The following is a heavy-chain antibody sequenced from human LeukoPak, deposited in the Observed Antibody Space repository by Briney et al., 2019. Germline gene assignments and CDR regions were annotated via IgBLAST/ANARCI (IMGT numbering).Heavy chain of an antibody. Sequence: GGSLRLSCAASGFTFSSYGMHWVRQAPGKGLEWVAVIWYDGSNKYYADSVKGRFTISRDNSKNTLYLQMNSLRAEDTAVYYCAREDSKLDYYDSSGQDYSGQGTLVTVSS. V-gene: IGHV3-33*01. D-gene: IGHD3-22*01. J-gene: IGHJ4*02. CDR2: IWYDGSNK. CDR3: AREDSKLDYYDSSGQDY. CDR1: GFTFSSYG.